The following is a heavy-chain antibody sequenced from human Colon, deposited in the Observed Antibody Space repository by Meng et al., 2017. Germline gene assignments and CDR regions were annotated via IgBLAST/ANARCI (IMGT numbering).Heavy chain of an antibody. CDR3: ARVGPGELPNFFDP. D-gene: IGHD1-7*01. V-gene: IGHV4-4*02. Sequence: GPRQGSGPGVVSPSGTLSLTCAVSGGSSSSGDWWSWVRQPPGKGLEWIAEIDHTGNTNYNPSLKSRVTISVDKSKNQFSLKLSFMTAADTAVYYCARVGPGELPNFFDPWGQGTLVTVSS. CDR2: IDHTGNT. CDR1: GGSSSSGDW. J-gene: IGHJ5*02.